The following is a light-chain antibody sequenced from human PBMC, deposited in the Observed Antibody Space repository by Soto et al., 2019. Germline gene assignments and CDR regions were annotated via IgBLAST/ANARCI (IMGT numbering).Light chain of an antibody. Sequence: DIQMTQSPSSVSASVGDRVTITCRSSQDISSWLAWFQQRPGRAPNLLIYAASTLQSGVPSRFSGSGSGTVFTLTISSLQPEDFGTYYCQQASNFPLTFGGGTTGDIK. J-gene: IGKJ4*01. CDR3: QQASNFPLT. CDR2: AAS. CDR1: QDISSW. V-gene: IGKV1-12*01.